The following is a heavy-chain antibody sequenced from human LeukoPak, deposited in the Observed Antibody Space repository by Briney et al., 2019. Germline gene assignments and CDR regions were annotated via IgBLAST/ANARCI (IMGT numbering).Heavy chain of an antibody. CDR1: GYTFTGYY. Sequence: SVKVSCKASGYTFTGYYMHWVRQAPGQGLEWMGGIIPIFGTAKYAQKFQGRVTITADKSTSTAYMELSSLRSEDTAVYYCARQSNSYRNFDYWGQGTLVTVSS. CDR2: IIPIFGTA. J-gene: IGHJ4*02. CDR3: ARQSNSYRNFDY. D-gene: IGHD6-6*01. V-gene: IGHV1-69*06.